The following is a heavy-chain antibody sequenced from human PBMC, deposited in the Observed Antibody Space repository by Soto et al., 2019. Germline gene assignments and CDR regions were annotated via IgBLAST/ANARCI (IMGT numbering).Heavy chain of an antibody. J-gene: IGHJ5*02. CDR1: GYSISSGYY. V-gene: IGHV4-38-2*02. D-gene: IGHD3-3*01. CDR2: IYHSGST. CDR3: ARDRRHYDFWSGYPNWFDP. Sequence: SETLSLTCAVSGYSISSGYYWGWIRQPPGKGLEWIGSIYHSGSTYYNPSLKSRVTISVDTSKNQFSLKLSSVTAADTAVYYCARDRRHYDFWSGYPNWFDPWGQGTLVTVS.